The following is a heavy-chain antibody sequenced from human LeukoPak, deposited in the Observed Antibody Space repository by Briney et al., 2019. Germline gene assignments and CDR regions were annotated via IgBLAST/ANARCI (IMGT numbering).Heavy chain of an antibody. D-gene: IGHD3-3*01. CDR2: IKQDGGEQ. Sequence: GGSLRLSCAASGFTFTRYWMAWVRQAPGKGLEWVANIKQDGGEQYHVDSVRGRFTMSRDNARSSLFLQMDSLRAEDTAVYYCARVSRSGYYGEYWGQGTPVTVSS. J-gene: IGHJ4*02. V-gene: IGHV3-7*01. CDR3: ARVSRSGYYGEY. CDR1: GFTFTRYW.